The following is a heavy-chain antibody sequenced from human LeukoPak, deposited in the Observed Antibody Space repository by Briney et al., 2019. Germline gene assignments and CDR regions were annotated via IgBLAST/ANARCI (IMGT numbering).Heavy chain of an antibody. V-gene: IGHV4-39*07. D-gene: IGHD5-24*01. Sequence: SETLSLTCTVSGGSISTSGYYWGWIRQAPGKGLEYFASIDSSGNTYYNPSLQSRVTISADTSKNQFSLKLSSVTAADTAVYYCARVMDGRWLQLREVFDYWGQGTLVTVSS. J-gene: IGHJ4*02. CDR3: ARVMDGRWLQLREVFDY. CDR2: IDSSGNT. CDR1: GGSISTSGYY.